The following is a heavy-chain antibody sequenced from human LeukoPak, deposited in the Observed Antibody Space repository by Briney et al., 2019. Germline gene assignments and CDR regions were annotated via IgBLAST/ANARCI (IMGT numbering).Heavy chain of an antibody. J-gene: IGHJ5*02. CDR1: GDTFTVYY. D-gene: IGHD1-26*01. V-gene: IGHV1-2*06. Sequence: ASVKVSCKASGDTFTVYYMHWVRQAPGQGLEWMGRINPNSGGTNYAQKFQGRVTMTRDTSISTVYMELSRLRYDDTAVYYCARDAGNNRFDPWGQGTLVTVSS. CDR3: ARDAGNNRFDP. CDR2: INPNSGGT.